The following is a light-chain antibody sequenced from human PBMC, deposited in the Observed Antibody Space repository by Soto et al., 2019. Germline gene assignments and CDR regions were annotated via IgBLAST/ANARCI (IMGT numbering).Light chain of an antibody. V-gene: IGKV3-20*01. J-gene: IGKJ1*01. CDR2: AA. Sequence: VLTQSPGTLSLSPGERATLFCRASQSVSSRYLAWYQQKPGQAPRLLFYAAFRATGTPDRFSGSGSGTDFTLTIDRLEPEDVAVYYCQQYVKSPWTFGQGTKVDIK. CDR1: QSVSSRY. CDR3: QQYVKSPWT.